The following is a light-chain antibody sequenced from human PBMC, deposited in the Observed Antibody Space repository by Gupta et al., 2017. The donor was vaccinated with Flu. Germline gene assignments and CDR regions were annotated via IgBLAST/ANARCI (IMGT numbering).Light chain of an antibody. CDR3: YSTDSSGNHGV. J-gene: IGLJ3*02. Sequence: SYEXXXPLSVLVXXGQTARIPCPGDALPKKYAYWYQQKSGQAPVLVIYEDSKRPSGIPERFSGSSSGTMATLTISGAQVEDEADYYCYSTDSSGNHGVFGGGTKLTVL. CDR1: ALPKKY. V-gene: IGLV3-10*01. CDR2: EDS.